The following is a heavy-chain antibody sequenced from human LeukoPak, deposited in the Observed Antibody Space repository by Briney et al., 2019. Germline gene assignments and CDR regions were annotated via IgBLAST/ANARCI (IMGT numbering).Heavy chain of an antibody. D-gene: IGHD3-16*01. V-gene: IGHV3-74*01. CDR3: ARARYVDY. CDR1: GFTFSTYW. CDR2: INSDGSST. J-gene: IGHJ4*02. Sequence: PGGSLRLSWAAAGFTFSTYWMHWVRQAPGKGLVWVSHINSDGSSTSYADSVKGRFTISRDNAKNTLYLQMNSLRAEDTAVYYCARARYVDYWGQGSLVTVSS.